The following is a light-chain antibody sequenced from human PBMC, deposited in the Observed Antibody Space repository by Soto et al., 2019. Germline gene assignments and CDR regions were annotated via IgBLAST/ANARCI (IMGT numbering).Light chain of an antibody. CDR1: QTISTY. CDR3: QKSSSIPDT. Sequence: DIQMTQSPSSLSASVGDRVTITCRASQTISTYLNWYQQIPGKAPKLLIYGASNLQNGVPSRFSGSGSGTDFTLTISSLQPEDFATYYCQKSSSIPDTFGQGTKLEIK. CDR2: GAS. J-gene: IGKJ2*01. V-gene: IGKV1-39*01.